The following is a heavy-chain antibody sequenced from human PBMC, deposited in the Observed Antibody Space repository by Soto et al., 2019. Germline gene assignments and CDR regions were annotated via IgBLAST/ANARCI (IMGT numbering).Heavy chain of an antibody. J-gene: IGHJ4*02. D-gene: IGHD5-12*01. CDR3: AREMDSGYIHDFDY. CDR1: GYTFSSHG. CDR2: INPSSGNT. V-gene: IGHV1-18*04. Sequence: QVQLVQSGAEVKKPGASMKVSCKTSGYTFSSHGISWVRQAPGQGLEWMGWINPSSGNTHFAQKVQGRVTLTTDSSTSTAYMELRSLTSDDTAMYYCAREMDSGYIHDFDYWGQGTLVTVSS.